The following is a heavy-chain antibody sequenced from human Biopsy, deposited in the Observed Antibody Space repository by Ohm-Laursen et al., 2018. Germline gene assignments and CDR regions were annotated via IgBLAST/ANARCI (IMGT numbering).Heavy chain of an antibody. Sequence: GASVKVSCKASGGTFTNYAISWVRQAPGQGLEWMGGITPIFGTANYAQKFQGRVTITADESTSTAYTELSSLRSDDTAVYYCARDALGGGSYRFFYWGQGSLVTVSS. D-gene: IGHD1-26*01. CDR1: GGTFTNYA. CDR2: ITPIFGTA. V-gene: IGHV1-69*13. J-gene: IGHJ4*02. CDR3: ARDALGGGSYRFFY.